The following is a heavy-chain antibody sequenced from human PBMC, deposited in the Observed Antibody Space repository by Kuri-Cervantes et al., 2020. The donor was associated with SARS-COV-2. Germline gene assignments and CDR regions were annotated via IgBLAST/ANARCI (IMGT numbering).Heavy chain of an antibody. D-gene: IGHD3-3*01. CDR1: GFTFGDYA. CDR3: TRWAIGYDFWSGYYKDAFDI. J-gene: IGHJ3*02. CDR2: IRSKAYGGTT. V-gene: IGHV3-49*04. Sequence: GGSLRLSCTASGFTFGDYAMSWVRQAPGKGLEWVGFIRSKAYGGTTEYAASVKGRFTISRDDYKSIAYQQMNSLKTEDTAVYYCTRWAIGYDFWSGYYKDAFDIWGQGTMVTVSS.